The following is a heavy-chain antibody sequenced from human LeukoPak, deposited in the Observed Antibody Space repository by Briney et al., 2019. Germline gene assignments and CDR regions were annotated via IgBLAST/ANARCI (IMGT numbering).Heavy chain of an antibody. D-gene: IGHD6-13*01. J-gene: IGHJ5*02. CDR2: IHHSGSI. V-gene: IGHV4-34*01. CDR1: GGSFSGYY. CDR3: ARKGGGQLVNTRRWFDP. Sequence: SETLSLTCAIYGGSFSGYYWSWIRQPPGKGLEWIGEIHHSGSINYNPSLKSRVTISVDTSKKQFSLKLSSVTAADTAVYYCARKGGGQLVNTRRWFDPWGQGTLVTVSS.